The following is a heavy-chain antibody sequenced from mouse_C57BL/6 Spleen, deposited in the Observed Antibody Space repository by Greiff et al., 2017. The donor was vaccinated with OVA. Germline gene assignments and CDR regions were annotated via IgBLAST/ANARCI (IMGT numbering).Heavy chain of an antibody. CDR3: VKAQLFYGSSYAMDY. CDR1: GFTFTDYY. J-gene: IGHJ4*01. V-gene: IGHV7-4*01. Sequence: EVQRVESGGGLVQPGASLRLSCAASGFTFTDYYMSWVRQPPGKAPEWLALIRNKANGYTTEYTASVKGRFTISRDNSQNILYLQMNTLRAEDSATYYCVKAQLFYGSSYAMDYWGQGTSVTVSS. CDR2: IRNKANGYTT. D-gene: IGHD1-1*01.